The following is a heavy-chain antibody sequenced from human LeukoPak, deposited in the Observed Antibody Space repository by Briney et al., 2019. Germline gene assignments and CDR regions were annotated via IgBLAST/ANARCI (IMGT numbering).Heavy chain of an antibody. CDR3: ARGFSHYDILTGGFDP. Sequence: PSETLSLTCTVSGGSIGSYYWSWIRQPPGKGLEWIGYIYYSGSTNYNPSLKSRVTISVDTSKNQFSLKLSSVTAADTAVYYCARGFSHYDILTGGFDPWGQGTLVTVSS. CDR1: GGSIGSYY. J-gene: IGHJ5*02. D-gene: IGHD3-9*01. V-gene: IGHV4-59*01. CDR2: IYYSGST.